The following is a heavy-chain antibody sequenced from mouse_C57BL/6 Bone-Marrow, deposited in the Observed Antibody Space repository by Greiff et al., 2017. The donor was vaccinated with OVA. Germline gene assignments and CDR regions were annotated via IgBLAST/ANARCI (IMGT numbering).Heavy chain of an antibody. CDR2: ISSGGSYT. Sequence: EVQLVESGGDLVKPGGSLKLSCAASGFTFSSYGMSWVRQTPDKRLEWVATISSGGSYTYYPDSVKGRFTISRDNAKNTLYLQMSSLKSEDTAMYYCARPIYYDYDGGPWFAYWGQGTLVTVS. CDR3: ARPIYYDYDGGPWFAY. V-gene: IGHV5-6*01. CDR1: GFTFSSYG. D-gene: IGHD2-4*01. J-gene: IGHJ3*01.